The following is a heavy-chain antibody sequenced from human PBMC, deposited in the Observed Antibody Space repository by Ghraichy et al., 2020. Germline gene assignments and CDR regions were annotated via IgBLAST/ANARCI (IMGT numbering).Heavy chain of an antibody. Sequence: ASVKVSCKASGYTFTSYAMNWVRQAPGQGLEWMGWINTNTGNPTYAQSFTGRFVFSLDTSVSTAYLQISSLKAEDTAVYYCARRSSSVLGYDAFDIWGQGTMVTVSS. V-gene: IGHV7-4-1*02. CDR1: GYTFTSYA. D-gene: IGHD6-6*01. J-gene: IGHJ3*02. CDR3: ARRSSSVLGYDAFDI. CDR2: INTNTGNP.